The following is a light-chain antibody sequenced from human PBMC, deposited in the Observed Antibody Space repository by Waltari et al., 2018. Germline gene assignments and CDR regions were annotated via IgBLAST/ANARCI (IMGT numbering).Light chain of an antibody. CDR1: QTIGTS. CDR3: QQYNNWPPGT. CDR2: RAS. J-gene: IGKJ1*01. Sequence: TLSCRTSQTIGTSLAWYQQRPGQAPRLLIYRASTRATGIPDRFSGSGSESEFTLTISSLQSEDVALYYCQQYNNWPPGTFGQGTKVEI. V-gene: IGKV3-15*01.